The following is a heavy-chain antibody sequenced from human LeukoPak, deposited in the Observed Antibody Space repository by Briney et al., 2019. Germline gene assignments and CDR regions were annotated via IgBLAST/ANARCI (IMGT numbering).Heavy chain of an antibody. Sequence: GGSLRLSCAASGFTFSNAWMIWVRQAPGKGLEWVGRIKSKTDGGTIDYAAPVKGRFTISRDDSKNTLYLQINSLKTEDTAVYYCTTDIGGLVGDKSMVQFDYWGQGTLVTVSS. D-gene: IGHD1-26*01. V-gene: IGHV3-15*01. J-gene: IGHJ4*02. CDR1: GFTFSNAW. CDR3: TTDIGGLVGDKSMVQFDY. CDR2: IKSKTDGGTI.